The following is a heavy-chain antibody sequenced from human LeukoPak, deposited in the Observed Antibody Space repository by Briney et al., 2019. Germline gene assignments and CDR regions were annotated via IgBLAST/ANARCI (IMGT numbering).Heavy chain of an antibody. CDR1: GFTFNNYG. CDR3: AKESGGSHHFDY. V-gene: IGHV3-30*18. D-gene: IGHD2-15*01. CDR2: ISNDGSNK. Sequence: GGSLRLSCAASGFTFNNYGIHWVRQAPGKGLEWVAVISNDGSNKKYAESVKGRFTISRDNSKNTLYLQMNNLRAEDTAVYYCAKESGGSHHFDYWGQGTLVTVSS. J-gene: IGHJ4*02.